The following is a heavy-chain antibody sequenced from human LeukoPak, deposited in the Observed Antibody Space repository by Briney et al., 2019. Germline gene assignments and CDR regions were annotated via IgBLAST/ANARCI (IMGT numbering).Heavy chain of an antibody. CDR1: GGSISSYY. Sequence: SETLSLTCTVSGGSISSYYRSWIRQPAHKGLEWIGCIYISGSTNYNPSLKSRVTMSVDTSKNQFSLKLSSVTAADTAVYYCARSIAARPDYYYYMDVWGKGTTVTVSS. CDR3: ARSIAARPDYYYYMDV. D-gene: IGHD6-6*01. V-gene: IGHV4-4*07. J-gene: IGHJ6*03. CDR2: IYISGST.